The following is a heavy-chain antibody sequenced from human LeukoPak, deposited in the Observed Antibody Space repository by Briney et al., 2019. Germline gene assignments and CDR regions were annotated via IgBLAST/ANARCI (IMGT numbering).Heavy chain of an antibody. Sequence: ASVKVSCKASGYTFTSYYMHWVRQAPGQGLEWKGIINPSGGSTSYAQKFQGRVTMTRDTSTSTVYMELSSLRSEDTAVYYCARDTREHYYDSSDFDYWGQGTLVTVSS. V-gene: IGHV1-46*01. J-gene: IGHJ4*02. CDR2: INPSGGST. CDR1: GYTFTSYY. D-gene: IGHD3-22*01. CDR3: ARDTREHYYDSSDFDY.